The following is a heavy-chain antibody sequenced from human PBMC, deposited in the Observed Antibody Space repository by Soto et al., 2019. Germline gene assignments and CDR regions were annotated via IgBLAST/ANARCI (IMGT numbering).Heavy chain of an antibody. CDR2: MNPNSGNT. J-gene: IGHJ6*02. D-gene: IGHD3-10*01. V-gene: IGHV1-8*01. CDR1: GYTCTIYD. CDR3: ARGTLLYYYGSGSYYNVRGMDV. Sequence: GASVKVSCKASGYTCTIYDINWVLQAALRGRDGMGWMNPNSGNTGYAQKFQGRVTMTRNTSISAAYMELSSLRSEDTAVYYCARGTLLYYYGSGSYYNVRGMDVWGQGTTVTVSS.